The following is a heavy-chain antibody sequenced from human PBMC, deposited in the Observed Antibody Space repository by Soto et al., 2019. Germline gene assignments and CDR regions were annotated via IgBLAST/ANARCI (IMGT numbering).Heavy chain of an antibody. CDR2: ITGTGGDT. V-gene: IGHV3-23*01. CDR1: GFTFSNFV. CDR3: TKASSDRHHMDV. J-gene: IGHJ6*02. Sequence: PGGSLRLSCAAPGFTFSNFVMRWVRQTPGKGLEWVSTITGTGGDTYYTDSVKGRFTISRDNSKNTLYLQMSSLRAEDTALYYCTKASSDRHHMDVWGQGTTVTVSS.